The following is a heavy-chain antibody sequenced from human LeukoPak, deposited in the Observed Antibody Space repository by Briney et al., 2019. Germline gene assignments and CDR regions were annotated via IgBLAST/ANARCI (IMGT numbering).Heavy chain of an antibody. Sequence: GGSLRLSCAASGFPFSNYDMDGVRQAPGKGLEWGVVIWEDGNNKYYEDSVKGRFTISRENSKNTLYLEMNSLRAEDTAVYYCARERGGPDWYFDLWGRGTLVTVSS. V-gene: IGHV3-33*01. J-gene: IGHJ2*01. CDR2: IWEDGNNK. D-gene: IGHD3-10*01. CDR1: GFPFSNYD. CDR3: ARERGGPDWYFDL.